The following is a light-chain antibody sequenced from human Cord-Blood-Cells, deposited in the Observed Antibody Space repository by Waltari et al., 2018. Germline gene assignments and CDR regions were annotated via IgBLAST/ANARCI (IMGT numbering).Light chain of an antibody. CDR1: SSNTGAGYD. V-gene: IGLV1-40*01. J-gene: IGLJ3*02. CDR2: GNS. Sequence: QSVLTQPPSVSGAAGQRVTISCTGSSSNTGAGYDVHWYQQLPGTAPKLLIYGNSNRPSGVPDRFSGSKSGTSASLAITGLQAEDEADYYCQSYDSSLSGSVFGGGTKLTVL. CDR3: QSYDSSLSGSV.